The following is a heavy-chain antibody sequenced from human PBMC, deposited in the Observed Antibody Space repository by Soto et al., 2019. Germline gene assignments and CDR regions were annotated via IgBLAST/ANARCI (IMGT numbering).Heavy chain of an antibody. CDR2: INPRGFFT. CDR3: ARAAGRFGERFWFDS. Sequence: QVQLVQSGAQVKKPGASVKVSCKASGYTFTSYNIHWVRQAPGQGLEWVGMINPRGFFTTYAQKFRGRDTMTGDTSTSVVYMELTKLRSEDTAVYYCARAAGRFGERFWFDSWGQGTLVAVSS. D-gene: IGHD3-10*01. V-gene: IGHV1-46*01. J-gene: IGHJ5*01. CDR1: GYTFTSYN.